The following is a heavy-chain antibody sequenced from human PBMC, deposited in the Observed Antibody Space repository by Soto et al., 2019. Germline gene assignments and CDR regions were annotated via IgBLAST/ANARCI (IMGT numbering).Heavy chain of an antibody. CDR2: INHSGST. Sequence: QVQLQQWGAGLLKPSETLSLTCAVYGGSFSGYYWSWIRQPPGKGLEWIGEINHSGSTNYNPSLKSRVTISVDTSKNQCSLKLSSVTAADTAVYYCARGGSSSWYGYYYYYGMDVWGQGTTVTVSS. J-gene: IGHJ6*02. D-gene: IGHD6-13*01. CDR1: GGSFSGYY. V-gene: IGHV4-34*01. CDR3: ARGGSSSWYGYYYYYGMDV.